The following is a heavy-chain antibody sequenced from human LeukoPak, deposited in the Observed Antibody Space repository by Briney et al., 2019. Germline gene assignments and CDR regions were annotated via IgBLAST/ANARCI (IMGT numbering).Heavy chain of an antibody. J-gene: IGHJ4*02. CDR3: ARGLMYYYDSSGYIFNS. CDR1: GGSMTRSSFY. Sequence: SETLSLTCSVSGGSMTRSSFYWGWIRQSPGKGLVWIGTIYYSGTTYHNPSLKSRVTISVDTSKNQFSLKLSSVTAADTGVYFCARGLMYYYDSSGYIFNSWGQGTLVTVSS. CDR2: IYYSGTT. V-gene: IGHV4-39*07. D-gene: IGHD3-22*01.